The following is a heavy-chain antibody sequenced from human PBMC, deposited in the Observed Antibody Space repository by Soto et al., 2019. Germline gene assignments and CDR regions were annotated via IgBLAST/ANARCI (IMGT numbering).Heavy chain of an antibody. Sequence: SETLSLTCTVSGGSISGYYWSWIRQHPGKGLEWIGYIYYSGSTYYNPSLKSRVTISVDTSKNQFSLKLSSVTAADTAVYYCARYRYYYDSSGYSNNRYFDYWGQGTLVTVSS. CDR3: ARYRYYYDSSGYSNNRYFDY. CDR2: IYYSGST. CDR1: GGSISGYY. V-gene: IGHV4-31*03. J-gene: IGHJ4*02. D-gene: IGHD3-22*01.